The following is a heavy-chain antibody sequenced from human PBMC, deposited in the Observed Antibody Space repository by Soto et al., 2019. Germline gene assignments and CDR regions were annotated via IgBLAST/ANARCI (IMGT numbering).Heavy chain of an antibody. J-gene: IGHJ6*03. CDR1: GFTFSSYG. CDR3: AKDLEIVVGNYYYYMDV. D-gene: IGHD2-2*03. V-gene: IGHV3-30*18. CDR2: ISYDGSNK. Sequence: QVQLVESGGGVVQPARSLRLSCAASGFTFSSYGMHWVRQAPGKGLECVAVISYDGSNKYYADSVKGRFTISRDNSKNTLYLQMNSLRAEDTAVYYCAKDLEIVVGNYYYYMDVWGKGTTVTVSS.